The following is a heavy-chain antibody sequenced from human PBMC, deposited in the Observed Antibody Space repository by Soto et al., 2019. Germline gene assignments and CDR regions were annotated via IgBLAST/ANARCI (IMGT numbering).Heavy chain of an antibody. V-gene: IGHV3-21*01. CDR2: ITTSSAYI. D-gene: IGHD2-21*01. CDR1: GFTFNTYD. CDR3: VRSGTARLLRHSWFDT. J-gene: IGHJ5*02. Sequence: EVQLVESGGGLVKPGGSLRLSCAASGFTFNTYDMNWVHQAPGKGLEWVSSITTSSAYIYYADSLKGRITISRDNAKNSLFLQMNSLRAEDTAVYYCVRSGTARLLRHSWFDTWGQGTLVTDSS.